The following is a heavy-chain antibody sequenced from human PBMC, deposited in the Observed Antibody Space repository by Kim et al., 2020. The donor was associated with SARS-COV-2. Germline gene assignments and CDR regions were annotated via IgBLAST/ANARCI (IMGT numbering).Heavy chain of an antibody. CDR2: INPSGWWA. J-gene: IGHJ6*02. Sequence: ASVKVSCKASGYTFTSYYMHWVRQAPGQGLEWMGIINPSGWWAGVGQGVQGRVTMTRDTSTSTVYMELSSLSSEDTAVYYCARDLTMTFSGAYYYYGMDVWGQGTTVTVSS. CDR1: GYTFTSYY. D-gene: IGHD3-22*01. V-gene: IGHV1-46*01. CDR3: ARDLTMTFSGAYYYYGMDV.